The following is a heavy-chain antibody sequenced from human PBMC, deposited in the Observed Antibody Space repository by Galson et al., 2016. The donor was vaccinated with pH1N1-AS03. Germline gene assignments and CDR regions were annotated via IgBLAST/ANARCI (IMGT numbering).Heavy chain of an antibody. CDR1: GFSVRANA. CDR2: LDGGGDGT. V-gene: IGHV3-23*01. CDR3: AKDVFGWAFDV. J-gene: IGHJ3*01. Sequence: LRLSCAASGFSVRANAMSWVRQAPGKGLEWVASLDGGGDGTHYAGAVRGRFTISRDTSENTVYLQMNSLRAGDTALYYCAKDVFGWAFDVWGQGTMVTVSS. D-gene: IGHD3-10*01.